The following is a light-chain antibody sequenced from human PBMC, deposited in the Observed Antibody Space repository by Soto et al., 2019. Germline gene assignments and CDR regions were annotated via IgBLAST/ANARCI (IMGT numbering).Light chain of an antibody. CDR3: QSADSSNSYGV. Sequence: SYELTQPPSLSVSLGQTATITCSGDALPTLYAYWYQQKPGQAPVLVIFKDSERPSGIPERFSGSSSGTTATLTISGVQAEDEADYSCQSADSSNSYGVLGGGTKLTVL. CDR1: ALPTLY. CDR2: KDS. V-gene: IGLV3-25*03. J-gene: IGLJ2*01.